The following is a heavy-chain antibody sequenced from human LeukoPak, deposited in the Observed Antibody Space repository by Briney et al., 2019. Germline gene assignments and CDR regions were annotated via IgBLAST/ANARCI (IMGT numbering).Heavy chain of an antibody. Sequence: GGSLRLSCAASGFTFSSYWMSWVRQAPGKGLEWVANIKQDGSEKYYVDSVKGRFTISGDNAKNSLYLQMNSLRAEDTAVYYCARDRSAGGFDYDFWSGYSMTTYYYGMDVWGQGTTVTVSS. J-gene: IGHJ6*02. CDR3: ARDRSAGGFDYDFWSGYSMTTYYYGMDV. CDR1: GFTFSSYW. CDR2: IKQDGSEK. V-gene: IGHV3-7*05. D-gene: IGHD3-3*01.